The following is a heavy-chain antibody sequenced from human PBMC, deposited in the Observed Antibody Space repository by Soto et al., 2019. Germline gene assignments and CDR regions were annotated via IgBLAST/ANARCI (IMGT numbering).Heavy chain of an antibody. Sequence: QVQLVQSGAEVKKPGASVKVSCKASGYTFTNYYIQWVRQAPGQGLEWMGIINPSDGSTSYAQKFQGRVSMTWDTSTSTVYMELTSLRSEDAAVYYCAKDRGTPDFTVFVWFGELSDKGNALDVWGQGTTVTVSS. CDR3: AKDRGTPDFTVFVWFGELSDKGNALDV. D-gene: IGHD3-10*01. CDR2: INPSDGST. J-gene: IGHJ6*02. V-gene: IGHV1-46*01. CDR1: GYTFTNYY.